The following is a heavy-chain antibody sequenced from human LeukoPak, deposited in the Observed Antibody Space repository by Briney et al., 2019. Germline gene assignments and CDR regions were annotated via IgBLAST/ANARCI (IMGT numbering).Heavy chain of an antibody. J-gene: IGHJ1*01. Sequence: TGGSLRLSCAASGFTFSSYSMNWVRQAPGKGLEWVSSISSSSSSYIYYADSVKGRFTISRDNAKNSLYLQMNSLRAEDTAVYYCARDVVVTAILFQHWGQGTLVTVSS. V-gene: IGHV3-21*01. CDR1: GFTFSSYS. CDR2: ISSSSSSYI. CDR3: ARDVVVTAILFQH. D-gene: IGHD2-21*02.